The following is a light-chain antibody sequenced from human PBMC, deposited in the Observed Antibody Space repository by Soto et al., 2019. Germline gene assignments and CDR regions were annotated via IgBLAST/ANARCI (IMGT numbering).Light chain of an antibody. CDR2: KAS. CDR1: QSISTW. Sequence: DIQMTQSPSTVSASVGDRVIITCRASQSISTWLAWYQQKPGKAPRLLIYKASSLESGVPSRFSGSGSGTEFTLTISSLQPDNFATYYCQQYNSYSLFGPGTKVDFK. J-gene: IGKJ3*01. V-gene: IGKV1-5*03. CDR3: QQYNSYSL.